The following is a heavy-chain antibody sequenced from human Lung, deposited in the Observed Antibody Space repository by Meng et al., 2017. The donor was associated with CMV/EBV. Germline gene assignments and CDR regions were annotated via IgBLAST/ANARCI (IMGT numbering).Heavy chain of an antibody. CDR2: IYGNDEK. V-gene: IGHV2-5*01. Sequence: QLTVKESGPTLVKPTQTLTLTCTCSGFSLSTSGVVMGWIRQPPGKGLECLATIYGNDEKSYSPSLESRLTVTKDTSKNQVVLTMTNRVPVDTATYYCARAAARQSDWFDPWGQGTLVTVSS. D-gene: IGHD6-6*01. CDR1: GFSLSTSGVV. J-gene: IGHJ5*02. CDR3: ARAAARQSDWFDP.